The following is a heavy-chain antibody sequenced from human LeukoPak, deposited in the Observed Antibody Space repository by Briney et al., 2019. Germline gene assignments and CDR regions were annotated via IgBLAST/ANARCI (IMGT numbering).Heavy chain of an antibody. CDR1: GGTFSSYA. CDR2: IIPIFGTA. Sequence: ASVKVSCKASGGTFSSYAISWVRQAPGQGLEWMGGIIPIFGTANYAQKFQGRVTITADKSTSTAYMELSSLRSEDTAVYYCARGPRTTGTTYYYYGMDVWGKGTMVTVSS. V-gene: IGHV1-69*06. CDR3: ARGPRTTGTTYYYYGMDV. D-gene: IGHD1-1*01. J-gene: IGHJ6*04.